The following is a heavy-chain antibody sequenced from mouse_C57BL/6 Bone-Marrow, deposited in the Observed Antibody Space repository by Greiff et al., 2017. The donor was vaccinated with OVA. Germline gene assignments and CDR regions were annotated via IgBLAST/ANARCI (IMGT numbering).Heavy chain of an antibody. J-gene: IGHJ1*03. CDR1: GFTFSDYY. CDR2: ISNGGGST. CDR3: ARHYYGSSYRYWYFDV. V-gene: IGHV5-12*01. Sequence: EVKVVESGGGLVQPGGSLKLSCAASGFTFSDYYMYWVRQTPEKRLEWVAYISNGGGSTYYPDTVKGRFTISRDNAKNTLYLQMSRLKSEDTAMYYCARHYYGSSYRYWYFDVWGTGTTVTVSS. D-gene: IGHD1-1*01.